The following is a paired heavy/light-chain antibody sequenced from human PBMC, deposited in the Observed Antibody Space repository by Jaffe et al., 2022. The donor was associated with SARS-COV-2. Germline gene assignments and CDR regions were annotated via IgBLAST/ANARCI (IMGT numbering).Heavy chain of an antibody. V-gene: IGHV1-3*01. D-gene: IGHD3-16*01. CDR2: INAVNGNT. CDR3: ARAPIMIMFGGVVTDNWFDP. Sequence: QVQLVQSGAEVKKPGASVKVSCKASGYTFSSYGIHWVRQAPGQRLEWMGWINAVNGNTKYSQKFQGRVSITRDTSATTGYMELSSLRSEDTAVYYCARAPIMIMFGGVVTDNWFDPWGQGTLVTVS. CDR1: GYTFSSYG. J-gene: IGHJ5*02.
Light chain of an antibody. CDR2: DVS. V-gene: IGLV2-14*01. J-gene: IGLJ1*01. Sequence: QSALTQPASVSGSPGQSITISCTGTSSDVGGYKYVSWYQQHPGKAPKVMIYDVSDRPSGVSNRFSGSKSGNTASLSISGLQAEDEADYYCSSYTSTSTHVFGTGTKVTVL. CDR3: SSYTSTSTHV. CDR1: SSDVGGYKY.